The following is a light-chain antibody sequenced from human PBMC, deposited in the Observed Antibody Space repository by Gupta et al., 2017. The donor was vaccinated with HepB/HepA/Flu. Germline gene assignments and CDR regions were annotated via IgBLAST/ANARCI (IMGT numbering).Light chain of an antibody. CDR1: NLGDKY. CDR3: QALDSGIAV. J-gene: IGLJ2*01. Sequence: SYALSPPPSVTVSPGQTASIPSSGDNLGDKYTCWYQQKLVQSSMLVFYPDSKRPSGIPERFSGSNSGNTATLTISGTQAEDEAYYYWQALDSGIAVFGGGTKLTVL. CDR2: PDS. V-gene: IGLV3-1*01.